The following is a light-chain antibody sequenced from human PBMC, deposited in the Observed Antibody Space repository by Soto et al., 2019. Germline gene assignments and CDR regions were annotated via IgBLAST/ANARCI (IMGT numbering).Light chain of an antibody. Sequence: EIVLTQSPGTLSLSPGERATLSCRASQSVSSSYLAWYQQKPGQGPRLLIYGAYSRATGNPDRVSGSGSGTDFTSTISRLEPEDFAEYYCQQHGSSPRLTFGPGTKGDIK. J-gene: IGKJ3*01. CDR1: QSVSSSY. V-gene: IGKV3-20*01. CDR2: GAY. CDR3: QQHGSSPRLT.